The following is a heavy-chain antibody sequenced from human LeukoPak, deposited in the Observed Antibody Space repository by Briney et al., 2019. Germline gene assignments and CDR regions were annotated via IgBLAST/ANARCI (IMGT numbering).Heavy chain of an antibody. CDR1: GVSFNTYS. CDR3: ATTLGAGAYYYFDY. D-gene: IGHD4-17*01. J-gene: IGHJ4*02. Sequence: SVTVSYKASGVSFNTYSMSWVRQAPGQGLEWMGRIIPLFDTTDYAQNFHGRVTISADTSTSTVNMELSSLRSDDTAVYYCATTLGAGAYYYFDYWGQGTLVTVSS. V-gene: IGHV1-69*06. CDR2: IIPLFDTT.